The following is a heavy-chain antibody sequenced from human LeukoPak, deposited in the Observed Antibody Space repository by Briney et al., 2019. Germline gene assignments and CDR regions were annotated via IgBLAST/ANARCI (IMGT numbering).Heavy chain of an antibody. CDR1: GGSISTYY. CDR3: ARVGDWNDLVY. CDR2: ISYTVTT. V-gene: IGHV4-59*01. D-gene: IGHD1-1*01. J-gene: IGHJ4*02. Sequence: PSETLSLTCTVSGGSISTYYWSWLRQPPGKGVEWIGYISYTVTTNYNPSLKSRVTISVDTSKNQFSLKLSSVTAADTAVYYCARVGDWNDLVYWGQGTLVTVSS.